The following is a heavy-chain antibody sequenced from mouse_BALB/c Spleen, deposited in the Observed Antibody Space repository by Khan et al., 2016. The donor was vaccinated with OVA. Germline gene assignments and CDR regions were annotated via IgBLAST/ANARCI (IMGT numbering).Heavy chain of an antibody. CDR3: TGGRAY. D-gene: IGHD3-3*01. V-gene: IGHV3-2*02. CDR2: ISYSGST. J-gene: IGHJ3*01. CDR1: GYSITSDYA. Sequence: EVQLQESGPGLVKPSQSLSLTCTVTGYSITSDYAWNWIRQFPGNKLEWMGYISYSGSTSYTPSLKSRISITRDTSKNQLFLQLHSVTTEDTATYYCTGGRAYWGQGTLVTVSA.